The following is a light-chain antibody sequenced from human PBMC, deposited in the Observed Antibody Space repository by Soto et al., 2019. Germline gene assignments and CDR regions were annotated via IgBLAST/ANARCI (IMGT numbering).Light chain of an antibody. J-gene: IGKJ1*01. V-gene: IGKV4-1*01. CDR2: WAS. CDR1: QSVLYRSNNKNY. CDR3: QQYYSPPWT. Sequence: DIVMTQSPDSLAVSLGERATINCKSSQSVLYRSNNKNYLAWYQQKPGQPPKLLIYWASSRESGVPDRFSGSGSETYFTLTISSLQAEDVAVYYCQQYYSPPWTFGQGTKVEIK.